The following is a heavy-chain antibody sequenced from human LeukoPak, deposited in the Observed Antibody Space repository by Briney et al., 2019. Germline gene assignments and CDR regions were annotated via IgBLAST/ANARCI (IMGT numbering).Heavy chain of an antibody. CDR1: GFTFTSYA. CDR3: AKDVGPYSSGWYGLAYVY. Sequence: GGSLRRSCAASGFTFTSYAMSWVRQAPGKGLEGVSAISGSGGSTYYADSVKGRFAISRDNSKNTLYLQMNSLRAEDTAVYYCAKDVGPYSSGWYGLAYVYWGQGTLVTVSS. J-gene: IGHJ4*02. D-gene: IGHD6-19*01. CDR2: ISGSGGST. V-gene: IGHV3-23*01.